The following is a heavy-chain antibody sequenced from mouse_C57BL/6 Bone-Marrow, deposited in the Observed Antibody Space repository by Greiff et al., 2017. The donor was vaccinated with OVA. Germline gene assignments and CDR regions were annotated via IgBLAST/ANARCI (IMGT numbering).Heavy chain of an antibody. Sequence: QVQLKQPGAELVKPGASVKISCKASGYTFTSYWITWVKQRPGQGLEWIGDIYPGSGSTNYNEKFKSKATLTVDTSSSTAYMQRSSLTSEDSAVYYCARRDLWGWDYWGQGTSVTVSS. J-gene: IGHJ4*01. D-gene: IGHD1-1*02. CDR1: GYTFTSYW. CDR3: ARRDLWGWDY. V-gene: IGHV1-55*01. CDR2: IYPGSGST.